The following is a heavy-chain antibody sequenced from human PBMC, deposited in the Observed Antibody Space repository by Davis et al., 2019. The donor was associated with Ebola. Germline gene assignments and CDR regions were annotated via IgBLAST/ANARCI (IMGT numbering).Heavy chain of an antibody. V-gene: IGHV3-21*01. CDR1: GFTFSSYS. J-gene: IGHJ4*02. CDR2: ISSSSSYI. Sequence: GGSLRLSCAASGFTFSSYSMNWVRQAPGTGLEWVSSISSSSSYIYYADSVKGRFTISRDNAKNSRYLQMNSLRAEDTAVYYCARGGEQWPTPPSDYWGQGTLVTVSS. CDR3: ARGGEQWPTPPSDY. D-gene: IGHD6-19*01.